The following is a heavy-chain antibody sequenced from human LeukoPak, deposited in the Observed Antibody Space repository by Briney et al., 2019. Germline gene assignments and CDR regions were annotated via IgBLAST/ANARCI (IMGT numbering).Heavy chain of an antibody. Sequence: GSLRLSCAASGFTFSSYGMHWVRQAPGKGLEWVAVISYDGSNKYYADSVKGRFTISRDNSKNTLYLQMNSLRAEDTAVYYCAKDRDSGSSPPGVDYWGQGTLVTVSS. D-gene: IGHD1-26*01. CDR3: AKDRDSGSSPPGVDY. V-gene: IGHV3-30*18. CDR1: GFTFSSYG. CDR2: ISYDGSNK. J-gene: IGHJ4*02.